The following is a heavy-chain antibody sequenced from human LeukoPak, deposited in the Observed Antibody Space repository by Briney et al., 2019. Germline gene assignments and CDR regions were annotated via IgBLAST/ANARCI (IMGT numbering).Heavy chain of an antibody. Sequence: GGSLRLSCAASGFTFSSYWMHWVRQAPGKGLEWLSYISTSGTTIYFADSVKGRFTISRDNAKSSLYLQMNSLRDEDTAVYYCARDWSFSFDYWGQGTLVTVSS. V-gene: IGHV3-48*02. CDR1: GFTFSSYW. CDR2: ISTSGTTI. D-gene: IGHD1-26*01. J-gene: IGHJ4*02. CDR3: ARDWSFSFDY.